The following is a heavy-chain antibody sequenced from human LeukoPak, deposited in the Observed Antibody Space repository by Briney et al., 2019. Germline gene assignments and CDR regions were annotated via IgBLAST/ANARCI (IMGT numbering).Heavy chain of an antibody. J-gene: IGHJ4*02. Sequence: PSETLSLTCTVSGGSISSSSYYWGWIRRPPAKGLEWVGSIYYSGSTYYNPSLKSRVTVSVDTSKNQFSLKLSSVTTADTAVFYCARAVAGTYGTYFDYWGQGTLVTVSS. D-gene: IGHD6-19*01. CDR1: GGSISSSSYY. V-gene: IGHV4-39*01. CDR3: ARAVAGTYGTYFDY. CDR2: IYYSGST.